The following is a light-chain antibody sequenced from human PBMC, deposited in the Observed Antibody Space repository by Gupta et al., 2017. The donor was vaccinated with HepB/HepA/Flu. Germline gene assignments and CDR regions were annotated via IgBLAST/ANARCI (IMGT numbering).Light chain of an antibody. CDR1: QSVGTN. CDR2: GAS. J-gene: IGKJ4*01. CDR3: QQYKNWPPLT. Sequence: EIVMTQSPATLPVSPGERATLSCRASQSVGTNLAWYQQTGGQPPRLLIYGASTRAAGIPARFSGSGSGTDFTLTISSLQSEDFAVYFCQQYKNWPPLTFGGGTKVEIK. V-gene: IGKV3-15*01.